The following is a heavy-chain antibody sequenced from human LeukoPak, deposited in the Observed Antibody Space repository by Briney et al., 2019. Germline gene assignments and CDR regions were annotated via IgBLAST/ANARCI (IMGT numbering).Heavy chain of an antibody. J-gene: IGHJ4*02. CDR2: IYYSGST. Sequence: SQALSLTCTVSGGSISSGGYYWSWIRQHPGRGLEWIGYIYYSGSTYYNPSLKSRVTISVDTSKNQFSLKLSSVTAADTAVYYCARASGWQGDYWGQGTLVTVSS. D-gene: IGHD6-19*01. CDR1: GGSISSGGYY. V-gene: IGHV4-31*03. CDR3: ARASGWQGDY.